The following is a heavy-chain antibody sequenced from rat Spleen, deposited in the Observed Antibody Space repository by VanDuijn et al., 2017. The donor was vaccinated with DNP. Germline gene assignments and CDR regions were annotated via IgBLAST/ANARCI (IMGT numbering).Heavy chain of an antibody. CDR2: IRGGGST. CDR3: ARWHLYLGYFDY. CDR1: GFSLTNYG. Sequence: QVQLKESGPGLVQPSRTLSLTCTVSGFSLTNYGVSWVRQPPGKGLEWIAAIRGGGSTDYNSALKSRPRISRDTSKSQVLLEMNSLQTEDTAMYFWARWHLYLGYFDYWGQGVMVTVSS. D-gene: IGHD1-2*01. V-gene: IGHV2-16*01. J-gene: IGHJ2*01.